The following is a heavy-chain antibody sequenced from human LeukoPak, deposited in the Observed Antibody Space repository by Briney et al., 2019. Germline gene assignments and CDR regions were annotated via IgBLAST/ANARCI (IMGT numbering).Heavy chain of an antibody. D-gene: IGHD3-10*01. CDR2: IRYDGSNK. CDR3: AKGRFAMVRGDSNY. CDR1: GFTFSSYG. V-gene: IGHV3-30*02. J-gene: IGHJ4*02. Sequence: PGGSLRLSCGASGFTFSSYGMHWVRQAPGKGLEWVAFIRYDGSNKYYADSVKGRFTISRDNSKNTLYLQMNSLRAEDTAVYYCAKGRFAMVRGDSNYWGQGTLVTVSS.